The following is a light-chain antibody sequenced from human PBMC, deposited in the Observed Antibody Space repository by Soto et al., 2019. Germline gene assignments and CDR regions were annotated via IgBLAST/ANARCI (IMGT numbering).Light chain of an antibody. V-gene: IGKV1-9*01. CDR1: QGINSY. CDR3: QQLNTYPRA. Sequence: DIQLTQSPSFLSASVGDRVTITCRASQGINSYLAWYQEKPGKAPKLLIHAASILQSGVPSRFSGSGSGTEFTLTISSLQPEDFVNYYYQQLNTYPRAFGQGTRLEIK. J-gene: IGKJ5*01. CDR2: AAS.